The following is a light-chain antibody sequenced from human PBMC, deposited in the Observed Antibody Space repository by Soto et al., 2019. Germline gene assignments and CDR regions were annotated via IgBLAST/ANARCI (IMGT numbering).Light chain of an antibody. CDR1: HRVSSY. CDR3: QQYYKWPPT. V-gene: IGKV3-15*01. Sequence: ERVMAGSPAARYMSAEGRATVSCSASHRVSSYLAWYQQKPGQAPRLLIYGVSTRANGVPARFSGSGSGSVFTLPFSSLHSADFPIYYCQQYYKWPPTLGGGTKVDIK. J-gene: IGKJ4*01. CDR2: GVS.